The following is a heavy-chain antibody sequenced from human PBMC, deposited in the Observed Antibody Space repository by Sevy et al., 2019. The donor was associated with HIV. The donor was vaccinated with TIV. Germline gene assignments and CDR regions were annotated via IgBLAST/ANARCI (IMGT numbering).Heavy chain of an antibody. J-gene: IGHJ4*02. CDR3: ATEGCTEPHDY. Sequence: GGSLRLSCVASGFTFNIYTMSWVRQAPGKRLEWVSTLSFRCGRINYADSVQGRFTMSRDDSKKTVYLEMNSLRPEDTAVYYGATEGCTEPHDYWGQGTLVTVSS. D-gene: IGHD2-8*02. CDR1: GFTFNIYT. CDR2: LSFRCGRI. V-gene: IGHV3-23*01.